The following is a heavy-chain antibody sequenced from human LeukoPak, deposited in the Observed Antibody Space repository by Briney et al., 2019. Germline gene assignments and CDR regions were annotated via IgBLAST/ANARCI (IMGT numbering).Heavy chain of an antibody. J-gene: IGHJ5*02. V-gene: IGHV4-59*12. CDR1: GVSMSNYY. CDR3: ARDHGTYDILTGYYNWFDP. D-gene: IGHD3-9*01. CDR2: ISDSGST. Sequence: SETLSLTCTVSGVSMSNYYWSWVRQPPGKGLEWMGCISDSGSTKYNPSLKRRGNISVDTSNNQFSLKLISVTAPDTAVYYCARDHGTYDILTGYYNWFDPWGQGTLVTVSS.